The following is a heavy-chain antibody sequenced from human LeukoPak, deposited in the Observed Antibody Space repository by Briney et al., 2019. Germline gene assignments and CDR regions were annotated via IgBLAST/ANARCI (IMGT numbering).Heavy chain of an antibody. Sequence: SQTLSLTCTVSGGSISSGSYYWSWIRQPAGKGLEWIGRIYTSGSTNYNPSLKSRVTISVDTSKNQFSLKLSSVTAADTAVYYCARGGILTGSLDYWGQGTLVTVSS. CDR3: ARGGILTGSLDY. CDR2: IYTSGST. J-gene: IGHJ4*02. V-gene: IGHV4-61*02. CDR1: GGSISSGSYY. D-gene: IGHD3-9*01.